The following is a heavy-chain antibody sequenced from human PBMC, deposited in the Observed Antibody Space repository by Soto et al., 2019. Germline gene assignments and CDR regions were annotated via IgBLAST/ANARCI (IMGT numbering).Heavy chain of an antibody. CDR3: TGGGGGIAAAGAGDYAFDL. J-gene: IGHJ3*01. Sequence: QVQLVQSGAEVKKPGASVTVSCKASGYTLSDYYVQWVRQAPGQGLEWMGWINPNSGDPNYAQKFQGRVTMTRDTSIHTAYMEVRGLGSEDTGVYYCTGGGGGIAAAGAGDYAFDLWGQGTKVTVSS. CDR2: INPNSGDP. V-gene: IGHV1-2*02. D-gene: IGHD6-13*01. CDR1: GYTLSDYY.